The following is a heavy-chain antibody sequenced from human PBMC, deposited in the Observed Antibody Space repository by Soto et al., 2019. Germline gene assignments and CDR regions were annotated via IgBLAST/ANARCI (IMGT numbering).Heavy chain of an antibody. V-gene: IGHV4-59*01. J-gene: IGHJ5*02. CDR2: IYYSGST. CDR1: GGSISSYY. D-gene: IGHD6-19*01. CDR3: ARDGSGTLEDWFDP. Sequence: PSETLSLTCTVSGGSISSYYWSWIRQPPGKGLEWIGYIYYSGSTNYNPSLKSRVTISVDTSKNQYSLKLRSVTAADTAVYYCARDGSGTLEDWFDPWGQGPLVTVSS.